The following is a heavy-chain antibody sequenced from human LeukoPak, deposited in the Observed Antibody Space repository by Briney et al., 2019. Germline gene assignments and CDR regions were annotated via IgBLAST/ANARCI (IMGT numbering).Heavy chain of an antibody. D-gene: IGHD5-12*01. V-gene: IGHV3-7*01. CDR2: IKQDGGER. J-gene: IGHJ6*03. CDR1: GFTLNKDW. Sequence: GGSLRLSCVVSGFTLNKDWMAWVRQAPGKGLEWVAHIKQDGGERNYVDSVKGRFTISRDTAKKTLYLQMNSLGAEDTAVYYCARERDSGYDSLYYYDYMDVWGKGTTVIVS. CDR3: ARERDSGYDSLYYYDYMDV.